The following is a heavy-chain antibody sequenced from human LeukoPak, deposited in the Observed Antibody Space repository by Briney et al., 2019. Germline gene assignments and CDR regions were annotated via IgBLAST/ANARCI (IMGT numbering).Heavy chain of an antibody. D-gene: IGHD3-22*01. J-gene: IGHJ4*02. CDR2: ISYDGSNK. Sequence: GGSLRLSCAASGFTLSSYAMHWVRQAPGKGLEWVAVISYDGSNKYYADSVKGRFTISRDNSKNTLYLQMNSLRAEDTAVYYCARGGRRGYDSSGQPDYWGQGTLVTVSS. V-gene: IGHV3-30*04. CDR3: ARGGRRGYDSSGQPDY. CDR1: GFTLSSYA.